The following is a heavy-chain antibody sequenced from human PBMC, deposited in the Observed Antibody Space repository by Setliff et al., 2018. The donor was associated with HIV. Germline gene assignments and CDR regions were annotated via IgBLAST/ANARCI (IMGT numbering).Heavy chain of an antibody. CDR2: IYNSGIT. Sequence: SETLSLTCTVSGSSIRNYYWSWVRQPPGKGLEWIGYIYNSGITNYNPSLESRVTISVDTSKNQFSLKVSSVTAADTAVYFCARGQDGHSVLFDYWGQGALVTVSS. D-gene: IGHD3-10*02. V-gene: IGHV4-59*01. CDR3: ARGQDGHSVLFDY. J-gene: IGHJ4*02. CDR1: GSSIRNYY.